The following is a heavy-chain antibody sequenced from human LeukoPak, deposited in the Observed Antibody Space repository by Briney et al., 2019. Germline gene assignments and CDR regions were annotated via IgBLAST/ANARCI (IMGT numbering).Heavy chain of an antibody. CDR1: GFTFSSFW. J-gene: IGHJ4*02. D-gene: IGHD5-18*01. V-gene: IGHV3-7*05. CDR2: IKQDGSEK. CDR3: AKSRAGYRYGKFDY. Sequence: PGGSLRLSCVDSGFTFSSFWMIWVRQAPGKGLEWVASIKQDGSEKYYVDSVKGRFTISRDNSKNTLYLQMNSLRAEDTAVYYCAKSRAGYRYGKFDYWGQGTLVTVSS.